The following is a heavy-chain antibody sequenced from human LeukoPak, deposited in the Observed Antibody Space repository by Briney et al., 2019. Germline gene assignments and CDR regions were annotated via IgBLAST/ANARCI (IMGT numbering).Heavy chain of an antibody. V-gene: IGHV1-69*13. Sequence: ASVKVSFKASGGTFISYAIGWVRQAPGQGLEWMGGIIPIFGTANYAQKFQGRVTITADESTSTAYMELSSLRSEDTAVYYCARAGGGGYYYYGMDVWGKGTTVTVSS. CDR2: IIPIFGTA. D-gene: IGHD2-21*01. J-gene: IGHJ6*04. CDR3: ARAGGGGYYYYGMDV. CDR1: GGTFISYA.